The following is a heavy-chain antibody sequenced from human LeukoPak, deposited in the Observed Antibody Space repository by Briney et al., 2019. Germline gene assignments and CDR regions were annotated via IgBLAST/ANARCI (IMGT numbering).Heavy chain of an antibody. CDR3: ARGGAIAAAVPEYDP. J-gene: IGHJ5*02. CDR1: GYTFTGYY. D-gene: IGHD6-13*01. Sequence: ASVKVSCKASGYTFTGYYMHWVRQAPGQGLEWMGWISAYNGNTNYAQKLQGRVTMTTDTSTSTAYMELRSLRSDDTAVYYCARGGAIAAAVPEYDPWGQGTLVTVSS. V-gene: IGHV1-18*04. CDR2: ISAYNGNT.